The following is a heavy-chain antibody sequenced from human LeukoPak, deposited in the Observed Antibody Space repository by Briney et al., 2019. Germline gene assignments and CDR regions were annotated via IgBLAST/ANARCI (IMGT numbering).Heavy chain of an antibody. J-gene: IGHJ2*01. Sequence: PSEALSLTCTVSGGSISSGTYYWSWIRQPAGKGLEWIGRFYTSGSTNYNPSLKSRVTISVDTSKNQFSLKLSSVTAAGTAVYYCARVRSSSWYSDLWGRGTLVTVSS. V-gene: IGHV4-61*02. CDR1: GGSISSGTYY. CDR3: ARVRSSSWYSDL. D-gene: IGHD1-26*01. CDR2: FYTSGST.